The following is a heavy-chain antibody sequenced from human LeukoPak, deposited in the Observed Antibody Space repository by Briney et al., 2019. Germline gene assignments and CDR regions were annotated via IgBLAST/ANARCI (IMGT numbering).Heavy chain of an antibody. V-gene: IGHV3-7*01. J-gene: IGHJ4*02. CDR1: GFTFRSYW. Sequence: GGSLRLSCAASGFTFRSYWMSWVRQAPGKGLEWVANMNLDGAQKSYVDSVKGRFTISRDNAKNTLYLQMNSLRADDTAVYYCARDLLRNSLDYWGQGSLVTVSS. CDR2: MNLDGAQK. CDR3: ARDLLRNSLDY. D-gene: IGHD1-14*01.